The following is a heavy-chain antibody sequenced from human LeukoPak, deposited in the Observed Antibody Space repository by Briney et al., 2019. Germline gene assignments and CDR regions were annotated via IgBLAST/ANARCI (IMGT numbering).Heavy chain of an antibody. V-gene: IGHV3-23*01. Sequence: GGSLRLSCAASGFSFSNYAMTWVRQAPDKGLEWVSAISGSDGSTYYADSVKGRFTISRDDSQNTLYLQMNSLSAEDTAVYYCAKVETSGGANCYALDYWGQGTLVTVSS. CDR2: ISGSDGST. D-gene: IGHD2-2*01. CDR3: AKVETSGGANCYALDY. CDR1: GFSFSNYA. J-gene: IGHJ4*02.